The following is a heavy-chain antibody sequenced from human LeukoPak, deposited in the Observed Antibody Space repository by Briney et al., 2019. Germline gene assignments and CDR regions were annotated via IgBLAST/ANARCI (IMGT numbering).Heavy chain of an antibody. CDR1: GGSITSGGHY. J-gene: IGHJ1*01. CDR3: ASTMGHKLSGYEY. V-gene: IGHV4-31*03. D-gene: IGHD5-12*01. CDR2: SYYSGST. Sequence: SQTLSLTCTVSGGSITSGGHYWTWIRQYPGKGLEWIRYSYYSGSTSYNPSLKSRVTISLDTSKNQFSLRLTSVTAADTAVYYCASTMGHKLSGYEYWGQGTLVTVSS.